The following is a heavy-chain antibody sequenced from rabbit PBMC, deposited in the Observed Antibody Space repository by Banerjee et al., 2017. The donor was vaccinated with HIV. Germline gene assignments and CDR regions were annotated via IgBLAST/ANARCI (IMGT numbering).Heavy chain of an antibody. D-gene: IGHD3-1*01. J-gene: IGHJ4*01. Sequence: QEQLEESGGGLVQPEGSLTLTCKASGIDFSNYYYNICWVRQAPGKRPEWIACIYNGDGSTYYASWVNGRFSISRSTSLNTVDLKMTSLTAADTATYFCARALGVPGEFNLWGPGTLVTVS. V-gene: IGHV1S47*01. CDR1: GIDFSNYYY. CDR3: ARALGVPGEFNL. CDR2: IYNGDGST.